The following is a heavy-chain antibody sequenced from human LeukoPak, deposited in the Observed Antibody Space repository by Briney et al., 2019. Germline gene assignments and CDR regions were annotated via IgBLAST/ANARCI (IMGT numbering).Heavy chain of an antibody. D-gene: IGHD3-10*01. CDR1: GGSISSYY. CDR2: IYYSGST. J-gene: IGHJ5*02. Sequence: PSETLSLTCTVSGGSISSYYWSWTRQHPGKGLEWIGYIYYSGSTYYNPSLKSRVTISVDTSKNQFSLKLSSVTAADTAVYYCARWFGELLGGHWFDPWGQGTLVTVSS. CDR3: ARWFGELLGGHWFDP. V-gene: IGHV4-59*06.